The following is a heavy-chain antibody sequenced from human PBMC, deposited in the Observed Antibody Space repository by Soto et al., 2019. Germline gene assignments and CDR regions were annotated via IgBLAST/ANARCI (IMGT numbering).Heavy chain of an antibody. V-gene: IGHV3-48*01. CDR2: ISSSSSTI. J-gene: IGHJ4*02. CDR1: GFTFSSYS. Sequence: PGGSLRLSCAASGFTFSSYSMNWVRQAPGKGLEWVSYISSSSSTIYYADSVKGRFTISRDNAKNSLYLQMNSLRAEDTAVYYCAREGRYCSGGSCYGPNWGQGTLVTVSS. CDR3: AREGRYCSGGSCYGPN. D-gene: IGHD2-15*01.